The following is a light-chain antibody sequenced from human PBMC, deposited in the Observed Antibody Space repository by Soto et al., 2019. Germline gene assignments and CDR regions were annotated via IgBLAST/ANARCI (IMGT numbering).Light chain of an antibody. CDR1: QSVSNN. Sequence: EIVLTQSRAILSVSPGERAALSCRASQSVSNNLAWYQQQPGQAPRLLIIGASTRATGIPARFSGSGSGEEFTLTIRSLQAEDFSVYFWHQYLNWPCTFGQGTKVEIK. CDR2: GAS. J-gene: IGKJ1*01. CDR3: HQYLNWPCT. V-gene: IGKV3-15*01.